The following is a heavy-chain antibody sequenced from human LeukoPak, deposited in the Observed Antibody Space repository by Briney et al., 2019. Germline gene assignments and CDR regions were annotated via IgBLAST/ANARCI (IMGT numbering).Heavy chain of an antibody. CDR3: AREFPPHCSSTSCYPDH. J-gene: IGHJ5*02. D-gene: IGHD2-2*01. CDR2: ISYDGSNK. CDR1: GFTFSSYG. V-gene: IGHV3-30*03. Sequence: PGGSLRLSCAASGFTFSSYGMHWVRQAPGKGLEWVAVISYDGSNKYYADSVKGRFTISRDSAKNSLYLQMDSLRDEDTAMYYCAREFPPHCSSTSCYPDHWGQGTLVTVAS.